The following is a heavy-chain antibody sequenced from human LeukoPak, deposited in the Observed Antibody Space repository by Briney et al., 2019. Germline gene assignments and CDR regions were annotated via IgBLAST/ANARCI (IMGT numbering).Heavy chain of an antibody. Sequence: ASVKVSCKASGGTFSSYAISWVRQAPGQGLEWMGGIIPIFGTANYAQKFQGRVTITADGSTSTAYMELSSLRSEDTAVYYCARDLRRKRAVWGQGTLVTVSS. CDR2: IIPIFGTA. J-gene: IGHJ4*02. CDR1: GGTFSSYA. V-gene: IGHV1-69*13. D-gene: IGHD1-1*01. CDR3: ARDLRRKRAV.